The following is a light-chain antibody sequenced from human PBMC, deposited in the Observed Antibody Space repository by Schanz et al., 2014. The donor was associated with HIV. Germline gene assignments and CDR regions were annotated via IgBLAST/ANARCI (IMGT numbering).Light chain of an antibody. CDR1: QSLSASF. CDR3: QHYGTSLRT. J-gene: IGKJ1*01. Sequence: EVVLTQSPGTLSLSPGERATLSCRASQSLSASFLAWYQQKPGQAPRLLMYGASSRATGIPERFSGSGSGTDFTLNISRLEPEDFAVYYCQHYGTSLRTFGQGTKVEIK. CDR2: GAS. V-gene: IGKV3-20*01.